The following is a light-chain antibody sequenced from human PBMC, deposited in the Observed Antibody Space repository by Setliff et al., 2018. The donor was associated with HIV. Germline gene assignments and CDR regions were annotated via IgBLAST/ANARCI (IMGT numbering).Light chain of an antibody. CDR2: DVA. V-gene: IGLV2-18*02. CDR3: SSYTSANTWV. Sequence: QSALTQPPSVSGSPGQSVTISCTGTSSDVGGYNSVSWYQQSPGTAPKLLISDVASRPSGVPDRFSGSKSGNTASLTISRLRAEDEADYYCSSYTSANTWVFGTGTKVIVL. J-gene: IGLJ1*01. CDR1: SSDVGGYNS.